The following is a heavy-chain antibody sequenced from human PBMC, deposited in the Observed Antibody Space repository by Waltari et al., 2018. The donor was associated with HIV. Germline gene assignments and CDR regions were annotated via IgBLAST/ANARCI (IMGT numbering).Heavy chain of an antibody. CDR2: IYGDDDT. J-gene: IGHJ4*02. CDR1: GSSLRTSGVG. CDR3: AHVGPGGWCKPHYFDY. Sequence: QITLKESGPTLVKPTQTRTLPCTLSGSSLRTSGVGVGWFSQPSGKALDWLTPIYGDDDTRYRSSLSRRLNITKDTSKNQVALTMTNLDPVDTATYYCAHVGPGGWCKPHYFDYWRQGTLVTVSS. D-gene: IGHD6-19*01. V-gene: IGHV2-5*02.